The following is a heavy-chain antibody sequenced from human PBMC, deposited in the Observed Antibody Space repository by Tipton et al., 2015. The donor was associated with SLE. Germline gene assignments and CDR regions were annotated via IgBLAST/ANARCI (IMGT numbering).Heavy chain of an antibody. CDR1: GESFSTYY. V-gene: IGHV4-34*12. D-gene: IGHD5-12*01. CDR2: IFYTGST. J-gene: IGHJ4*02. CDR3: ARRHYSGPFDS. Sequence: TLSLTCVVYGESFSTYYWNWIRQPPGKGLEWIGSIFYTGSTYYNPSLNSRVSFSIDTSENHFSLRLNSVTAADTAVYYCARRHYSGPFDSWGQGTLVTVSS.